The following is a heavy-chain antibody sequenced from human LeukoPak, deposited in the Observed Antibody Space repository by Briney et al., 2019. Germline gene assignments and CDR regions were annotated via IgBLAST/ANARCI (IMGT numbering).Heavy chain of an antibody. CDR2: INPSGGST. J-gene: IGHJ4*02. CDR3: ARESPVDTAMVPLIDY. D-gene: IGHD5-18*01. Sequence: ASVKVSCEASGYTFTSYYMHWVRQAPGQGLEWMGIINPSGGSTSYAQKFQGRVTMTRDTSTSTVYMELSSLRSEDTAVYYCARESPVDTAMVPLIDYWGQGTLVTVSS. CDR1: GYTFTSYY. V-gene: IGHV1-46*01.